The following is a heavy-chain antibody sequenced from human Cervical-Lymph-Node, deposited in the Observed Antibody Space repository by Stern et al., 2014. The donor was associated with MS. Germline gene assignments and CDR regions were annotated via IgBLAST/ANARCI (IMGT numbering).Heavy chain of an antibody. Sequence: DQLVESGGAVVQPGRSLRVSCAASGFTFSSYGMHWVRQAPGKGLELVTVISYDGNHKYYAASVQGRFTISRDNSKNTLHLQMNSVTPDDTAIYYCARDYEDTSMLFDHWGQGTLVTVSS. CDR2: ISYDGNHK. D-gene: IGHD2-8*01. CDR3: ARDYEDTSMLFDH. J-gene: IGHJ4*02. CDR1: GFTFSSYG. V-gene: IGHV3-30*03.